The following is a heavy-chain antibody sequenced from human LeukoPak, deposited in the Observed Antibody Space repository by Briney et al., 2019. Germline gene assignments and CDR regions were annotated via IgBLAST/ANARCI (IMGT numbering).Heavy chain of an antibody. CDR3: AKCSTSAYTTGWCNWIDP. V-gene: IGHV3-23*01. CDR1: GFTFTSDA. Sequence: GGSPRLSCVASGFTFTSDAMNWVRQAPGKGLEWVSSTVSRGTTQYADSVKGRFTVSRDTSKNTLYLQMNSLRADDTAVYYCAKCSTSAYTTGWCNWIDPWGQGTLVTVSS. J-gene: IGHJ5*02. D-gene: IGHD6-19*01. CDR2: TVSRGTT.